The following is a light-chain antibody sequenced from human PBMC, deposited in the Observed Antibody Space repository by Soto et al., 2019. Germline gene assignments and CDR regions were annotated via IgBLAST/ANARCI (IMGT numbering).Light chain of an antibody. Sequence: QSVLTQPASVSGSLGQSITISCTATSSDLGGYNYVSWYQQHPGKAPRLVIYEVTNRPSGVSNRCSGSKSGNTASLTISGVQADDEADYYCNSFTDSSLYVVGTGTKV. J-gene: IGLJ1*01. V-gene: IGLV2-14*01. CDR3: NSFTDSSLYV. CDR2: EVT. CDR1: SSDLGGYNY.